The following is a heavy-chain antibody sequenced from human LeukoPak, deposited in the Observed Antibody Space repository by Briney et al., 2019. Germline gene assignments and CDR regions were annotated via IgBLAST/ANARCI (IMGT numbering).Heavy chain of an antibody. CDR3: ARGGVTTIAQYDY. Sequence: SETLSLTCTVSGGSIISYFWSWIRQPPGKGPEWIGYIFDSGTTNYNPSTNYNPSLKSRVTVSLDTSKNHFSLKLSSVTAADTAVYFCARGGVTTIAQYDYWGQGTLVTVSS. V-gene: IGHV4-59*01. CDR2: IFDSGTTNYNPST. J-gene: IGHJ4*02. CDR1: GGSIISYF. D-gene: IGHD5-12*01.